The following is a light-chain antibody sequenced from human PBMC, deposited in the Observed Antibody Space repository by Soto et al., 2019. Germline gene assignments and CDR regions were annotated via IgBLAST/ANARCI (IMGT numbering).Light chain of an antibody. Sequence: DIVMTQSPDSLAVSLCERATINCKSSQSVLYSSNNKNYLAWYQQKPGQPPTLLIYRASTRESGVPDRFSGSGSGPDFTLTISSLKAEDVAFYDCPHYYITPHTFGQGTTVEIK. CDR1: QSVLYSSNNKNY. V-gene: IGKV4-1*01. J-gene: IGKJ1*01. CDR3: PHYYITPHT. CDR2: RAS.